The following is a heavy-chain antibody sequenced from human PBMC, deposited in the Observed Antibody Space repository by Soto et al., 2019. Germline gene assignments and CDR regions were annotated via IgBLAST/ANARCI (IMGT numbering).Heavy chain of an antibody. CDR3: AKNQPIAAARFYYYGMDV. CDR2: IYHSGST. CDR1: GGSISRSNW. D-gene: IGHD6-13*01. J-gene: IGHJ6*02. V-gene: IGHV4-4*02. Sequence: PSETQTVTCAVSGGSISRSNWWSWVRQPPGKGLEWIGEIYHSGSTKYNPSLKRRVTISVDKSKNQFSLKLSSVTAADTAVYYCAKNQPIAAARFYYYGMDVWCQGTTVT.